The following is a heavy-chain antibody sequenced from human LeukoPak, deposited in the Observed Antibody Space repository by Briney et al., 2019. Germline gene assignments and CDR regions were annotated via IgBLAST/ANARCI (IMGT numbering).Heavy chain of an antibody. CDR2: IYYSGST. D-gene: IGHD7-27*01. J-gene: IGHJ4*02. V-gene: IGHV4-39*07. CDR1: SGSISSSSYY. CDR3: ARDYWGSYYFDY. Sequence: SETLSLTCTVSSGSISSSSYYWGWIRQPPGKGLEWIGSIYYSGSTNYNPSLKSRVTISVDTSKNQFSLKLSSVTAADTAVYYCARDYWGSYYFDYWGQGTLVTVSS.